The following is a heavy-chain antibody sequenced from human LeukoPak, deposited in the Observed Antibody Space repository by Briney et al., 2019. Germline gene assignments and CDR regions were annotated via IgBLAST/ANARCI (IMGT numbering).Heavy chain of an antibody. CDR1: GFTFSTYA. CDR2: ISGSGGRT. D-gene: IGHD3-22*01. J-gene: IGHJ4*02. V-gene: IGHV3-23*01. Sequence: GGSLRLSRAASGFTFSTYAMSWVRQAPGKGLEWVSAISGSGGRTFYADSVKGRFTISRDTSKNTVYLQMNSLKADDTAVYYCAKDRAYLFDSSGYYDNWGQGTLVTVSS. CDR3: AKDRAYLFDSSGYYDN.